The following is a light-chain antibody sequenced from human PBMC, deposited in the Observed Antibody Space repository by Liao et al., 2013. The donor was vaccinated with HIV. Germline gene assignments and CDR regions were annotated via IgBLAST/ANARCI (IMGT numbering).Light chain of an antibody. V-gene: IGLV3-21*01. CDR2: YDS. Sequence: SYVLTQPPSVSVAPGKTARITCGGNNIGSKSVHWYQQRPGQAPVLVIYYDSDRPSGIPERFSGSTSGNTATLAISGTQPMDEADYFCQAWDKNIVVFGGGTRLTVL. J-gene: IGLJ2*01. CDR3: QAWDKNIVV. CDR1: NIGSKS.